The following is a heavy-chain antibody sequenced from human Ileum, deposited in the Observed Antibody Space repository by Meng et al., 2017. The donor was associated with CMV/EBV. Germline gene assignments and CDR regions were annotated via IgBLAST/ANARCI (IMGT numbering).Heavy chain of an antibody. Sequence: CRAYGYTFTSDTMGWGRQAAGQGPEWMGWNNTNTGNPTYAQGFTGRFVFSLDTSVTTAYLEISNLEAEDTAVYYCARDGLSGRYFDYWGQGTLVTVSS. V-gene: IGHV7-4-1*02. CDR3: ARDGLSGRYFDY. CDR2: NNTNTGNP. CDR1: GYTFTSDT. D-gene: IGHD1-26*01. J-gene: IGHJ4*02.